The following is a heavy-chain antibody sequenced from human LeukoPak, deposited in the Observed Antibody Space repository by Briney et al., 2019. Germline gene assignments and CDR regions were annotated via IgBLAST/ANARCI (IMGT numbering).Heavy chain of an antibody. Sequence: GGSLRFSCAASGFTVSSNYMSWVRQAPGKGLEWVSVIYSGGSTYYADSVKGRFTISRDNSKNTLYLQMNSLRAEDTAVYYCARVRAATTIDYWGQGTLVTVSS. CDR2: IYSGGST. CDR1: GFTVSSNY. D-gene: IGHD2-15*01. CDR3: ARVRAATTIDY. V-gene: IGHV3-53*01. J-gene: IGHJ4*02.